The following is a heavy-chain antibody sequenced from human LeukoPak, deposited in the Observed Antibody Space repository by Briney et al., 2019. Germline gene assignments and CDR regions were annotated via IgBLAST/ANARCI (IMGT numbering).Heavy chain of an antibody. D-gene: IGHD1-26*01. CDR1: GFTFSGYA. J-gene: IGHJ4*02. CDR3: AKSYSGSYYVIDY. CDR2: ISYDGSNK. Sequence: PGGSLRLSCAASGFTFSGYAIHWVRQAPGKGLEWVALISYDGSNKYYADSVKGRFTISRDNSKKTLYLQMNSLRTEDTAVYYCAKSYSGSYYVIDYWGQGTLVTVSS. V-gene: IGHV3-30-3*02.